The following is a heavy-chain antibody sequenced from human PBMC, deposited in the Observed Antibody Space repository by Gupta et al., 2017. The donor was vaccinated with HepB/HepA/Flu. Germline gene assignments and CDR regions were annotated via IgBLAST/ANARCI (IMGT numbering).Heavy chain of an antibody. J-gene: IGHJ1*01. D-gene: IGHD2-15*01. CDR3: ARGPVVVAATPGGYFQH. V-gene: IGHV1-2*04. Sequence: QVQLVQSGAEVKKPGASVKVSCKASGYTFTGYYMPWVRQAPGQGLEWMGWINPNSGGTNYAQKFQGWVTMTRDTSISTAYMELSRLRSDDTAVYYCARGPVVVAATPGGYFQHWGQGTLVTVSS. CDR2: INPNSGGT. CDR1: GYTFTGYY.